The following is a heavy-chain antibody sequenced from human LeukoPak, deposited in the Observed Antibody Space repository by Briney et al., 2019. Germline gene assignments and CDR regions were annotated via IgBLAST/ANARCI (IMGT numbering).Heavy chain of an antibody. Sequence: GGSLRLSCDSSGFSFNTYWMTWVRQAPGKGLEWVANIKEDGSETKYVDSVKGRFSISRDNARHSLYLHMNSLRVEDTAVYYCARDWSASGRYDFDRGDWGRGTLVTVSS. V-gene: IGHV3-7*01. D-gene: IGHD6-19*01. CDR2: IKEDGSET. CDR1: GFSFNTYW. J-gene: IGHJ4*02. CDR3: ARDWSASGRYDFDRGD.